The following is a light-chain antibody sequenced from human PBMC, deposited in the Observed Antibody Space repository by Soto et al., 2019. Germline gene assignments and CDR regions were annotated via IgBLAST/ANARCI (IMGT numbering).Light chain of an antibody. J-gene: IGLJ2*01. CDR3: NSYAGGNNLV. CDR1: SSSIGSDY. CDR2: KNN. Sequence: QSVLTQPPSASGTPGQRVTISCSGSSSSIGSDYVYWCQQLPGTAPKLLIYKNNQRPSGVPDRFSGSKSGASASLAISGLRSEDEADYYCNSYAGGNNLVFGGGTKVTVL. V-gene: IGLV1-47*01.